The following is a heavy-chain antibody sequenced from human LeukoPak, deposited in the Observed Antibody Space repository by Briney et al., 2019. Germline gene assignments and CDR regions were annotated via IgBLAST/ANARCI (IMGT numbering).Heavy chain of an antibody. D-gene: IGHD6-13*01. V-gene: IGHV3-53*01. CDR1: GFTVSSNY. Sequence: QTGGSLRLSCAASGFTVSSNYMSWVRQAPGKGLEWVSVIYSGGSTSYTDPLKGRFTISRDKSKNTLYLQMNNLRAEDTAVYYCARSSSWYGVDYWGQGTLVTVSS. CDR2: IYSGGST. J-gene: IGHJ4*02. CDR3: ARSSSWYGVDY.